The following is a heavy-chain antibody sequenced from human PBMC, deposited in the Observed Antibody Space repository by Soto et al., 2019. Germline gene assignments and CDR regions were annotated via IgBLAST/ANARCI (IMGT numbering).Heavy chain of an antibody. J-gene: IGHJ5*02. CDR2: IIPIFGTA. D-gene: IGHD2-2*02. CDR3: ASADYCSSTSCYKNWFDP. Sequence: SVKVSCKASGGTFSSYAISWVRQAPGQGLEWMGGIIPIFGTANYAQKFQGRVTITADESTSTAYMELSSLRSEDTAVYYCASADYCSSTSCYKNWFDPWGQGTLVTVSS. CDR1: GGTFSSYA. V-gene: IGHV1-69*13.